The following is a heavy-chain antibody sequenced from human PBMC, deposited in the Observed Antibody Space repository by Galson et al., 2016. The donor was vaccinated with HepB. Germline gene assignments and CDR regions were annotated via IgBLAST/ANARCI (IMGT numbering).Heavy chain of an antibody. J-gene: IGHJ4*02. Sequence: PALVTPTQTLTLTCTFSGFSLSTSTVGVGWIRQPPGKALEWLAVIYWNDDSRCSPSLKSRLTVTKDTSNNQVVLTMTNMDPVDTATYYFAHRPGGAAAFEYWVQGILVTVSS. CDR2: IYWNDDS. V-gene: IGHV2-5*01. CDR3: AHRPGGAAAFEY. CDR1: GFSLSTSTVG. D-gene: IGHD6-13*01.